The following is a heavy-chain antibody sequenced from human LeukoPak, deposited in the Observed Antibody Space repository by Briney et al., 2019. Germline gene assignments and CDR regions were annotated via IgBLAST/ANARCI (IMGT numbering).Heavy chain of an antibody. J-gene: IGHJ4*02. V-gene: IGHV1-8*03. D-gene: IGHD3-16*01. CDR2: MNPNSGNT. CDR3: ARSGAEITRLYDY. CDR1: GYTFTSYD. Sequence: GASVKVSCKASGYTFTSYDVNWVRQATGQGLEWMGWMNPNSGNTGYAQKFQGRVTISRNTSITTAYMELSGLTSEDTAVYYCARSGAEITRLYDYWGQGTLVTVSS.